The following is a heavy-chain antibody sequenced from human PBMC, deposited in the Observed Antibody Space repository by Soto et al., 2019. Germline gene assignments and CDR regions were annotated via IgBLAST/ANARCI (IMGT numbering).Heavy chain of an antibody. CDR2: IYTSGIS. D-gene: IGHD2-2*01. CDR1: GGSISSYY. V-gene: IGHV4-4*07. CDR3: ARFPMSYCSSSSCGYFDL. J-gene: IGHJ2*01. Sequence: QVQLQESGPGLVKPSETLSLTCTVSGGSISSYYWSWVRQPAGKGLEWIGRIYTSGISNYNPSLKSRFTMSVDTSKNQFSLKLTSVTAADTAVYYCARFPMSYCSSSSCGYFDLWGRGTLVTVSS.